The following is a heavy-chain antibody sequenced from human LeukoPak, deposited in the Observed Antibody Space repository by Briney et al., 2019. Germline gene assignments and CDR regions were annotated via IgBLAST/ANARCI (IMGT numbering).Heavy chain of an antibody. J-gene: IGHJ4*02. CDR2: IYYRGST. V-gene: IGHV4-59*01. Sequence: SETLSLTCTVSGGSMSTYFWSWIRQPPGKGLEWIGYIYYRGSTNYNPSLKSRVTISVDTSKNQFSLRLTSVTAADTAMYYCASRTYYGSGPDYWGQGTLVTVSS. CDR1: GGSMSTYF. CDR3: ASRTYYGSGPDY. D-gene: IGHD3-10*01.